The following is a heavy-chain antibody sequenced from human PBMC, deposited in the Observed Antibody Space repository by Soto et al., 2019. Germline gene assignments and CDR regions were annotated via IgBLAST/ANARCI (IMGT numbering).Heavy chain of an antibody. CDR1: GGTFSSYA. CDR3: AATGSYYYYGMDV. Sequence: ASVKLCCKASGGTFSSYARSWLQQATGQELEWMGWMNPNSGNAGYAQKFQGRVTMTRNTSISTAYMELSSLRSEDTAAYYCAATGSYYYYGMDVWRQGTTVTVSS. CDR2: MNPNSGNA. V-gene: IGHV1-8*02. J-gene: IGHJ6*02. D-gene: IGHD3-10*01.